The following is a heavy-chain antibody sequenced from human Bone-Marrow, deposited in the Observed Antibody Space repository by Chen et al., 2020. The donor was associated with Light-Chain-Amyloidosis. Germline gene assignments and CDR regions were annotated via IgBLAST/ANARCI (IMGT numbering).Heavy chain of an antibody. CDR1: GYTFTGYY. V-gene: IGHV1-2*02. CDR3: ASSDTAMVYYYYYGMDV. Sequence: QVQLVQSGAEVKKPGASVKVSCKASGYTFTGYYMHWVRQAPGQGLKWMGWINPNSGGTNYAQKFQGRVTMTRDTSISTAYMELSRLRSDDTAVYYCASSDTAMVYYYYYGMDVWGQGTTVTVSS. D-gene: IGHD5-18*01. CDR2: INPNSGGT. J-gene: IGHJ6*02.